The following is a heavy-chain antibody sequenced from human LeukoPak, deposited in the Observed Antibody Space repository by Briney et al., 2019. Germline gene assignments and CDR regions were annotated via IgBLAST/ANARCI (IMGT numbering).Heavy chain of an antibody. CDR3: ARDLTGDAY. CDR1: GFTFSSYW. CDR2: INSDGSTT. J-gene: IGHJ4*02. V-gene: IGHV3-74*01. Sequence: PGRSLRLSCAASGFTFSSYWMHWVRQAPGKGLVWVSRINSDGSTTNYADSVKGRFTISRDNAENTLYLQMNSLRAEDTAIYYCARDLTGDAYWGQGTLVTVSS. D-gene: IGHD7-27*01.